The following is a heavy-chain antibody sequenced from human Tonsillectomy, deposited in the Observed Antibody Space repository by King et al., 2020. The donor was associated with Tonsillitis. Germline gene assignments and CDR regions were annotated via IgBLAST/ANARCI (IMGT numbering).Heavy chain of an antibody. J-gene: IGHJ4*02. Sequence: QLQESGPGLVKPSETLSLTCTVSGGSISSSSYYWGWIRQPPGKGLEWVWGIYDGGGTYYNLSLKSRVTISVDTSKNQFSLKLSSVTAADTAVYYCARGRIRDFDYWGQGTLVTVSS. CDR1: GGSISSSSYY. CDR3: ARGRIRDFDY. D-gene: IGHD2/OR15-2a*01. V-gene: IGHV4-39*02. CDR2: IYDGGGT.